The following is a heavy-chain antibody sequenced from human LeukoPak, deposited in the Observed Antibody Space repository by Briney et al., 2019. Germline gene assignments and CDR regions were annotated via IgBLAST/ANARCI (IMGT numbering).Heavy chain of an antibody. Sequence: ASVKVSCKASGYTFTSYDINWVRQATGQGLEWMGWMNPNSGNTGYAQKFQGRVTMTRNTSISTAYMELSSLRSEDTAVYYCARGQRVSESEYYYYYYGMDVWGQGTTVTVSS. CDR2: MNPNSGNT. D-gene: IGHD6-6*01. J-gene: IGHJ6*02. CDR3: ARGQRVSESEYYYYYYGMDV. CDR1: GYTFTSYD. V-gene: IGHV1-8*01.